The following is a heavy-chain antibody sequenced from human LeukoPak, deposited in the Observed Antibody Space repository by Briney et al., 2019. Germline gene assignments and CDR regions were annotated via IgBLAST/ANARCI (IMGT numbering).Heavy chain of an antibody. CDR3: ARMARNYDILTGYYPSRFDP. CDR2: IYYSGST. J-gene: IGHJ5*02. V-gene: IGHV4-59*01. Sequence: SETLSLTCTVSGGSISSYYWSWIRQPPGKGLEWVGYIYYSGSTNYNPSLKSRVTISVDTSKNQFSLQLSSVTAADTAVYYCARMARNYDILTGYYPSRFDPWGQGTLVTVSS. D-gene: IGHD3-9*01. CDR1: GGSISSYY.